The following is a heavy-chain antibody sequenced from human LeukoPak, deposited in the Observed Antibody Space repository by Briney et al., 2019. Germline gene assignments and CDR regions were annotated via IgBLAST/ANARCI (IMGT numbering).Heavy chain of an antibody. J-gene: IGHJ4*02. CDR3: VRERYCNSISCDYFDY. V-gene: IGHV3-7*01. CDR2: IKEDGSEK. Sequence: GGSLRLSCAASGFTFSSYWMSWVRQAPGKGLEWVANIKEDGSEKYYVDSVKGRFTISRDNAKNSLYLQMNSLRAEDTAVYYCVRERYCNSISCDYFDYWGQGTLVTVSS. D-gene: IGHD2-2*01. CDR1: GFTFSSYW.